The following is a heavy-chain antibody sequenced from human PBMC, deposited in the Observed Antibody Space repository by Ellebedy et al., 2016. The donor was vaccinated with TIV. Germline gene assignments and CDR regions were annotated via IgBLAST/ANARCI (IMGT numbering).Heavy chain of an antibody. Sequence: SETLSLTXTVSGGSISSYYWSWIRQPAGKGLEWIGRIYTSGSTNYNPSLKSRVTMSVDTSKNQFSLKLSSVTAADTAVYYCAKDTGGRYSGSYYFDYWGQGTLVTVSS. CDR3: AKDTGGRYSGSYYFDY. V-gene: IGHV4-4*07. D-gene: IGHD1-26*01. J-gene: IGHJ4*02. CDR2: IYTSGST. CDR1: GGSISSYY.